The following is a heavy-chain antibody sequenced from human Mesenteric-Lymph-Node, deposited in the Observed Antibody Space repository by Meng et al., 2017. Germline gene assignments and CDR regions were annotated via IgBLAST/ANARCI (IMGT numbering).Heavy chain of an antibody. Sequence: WVRQAPGKGPEWVSGIRVRDGSTYYADSVKGRFTISRDNSKNTLYLQMNSLRAEDTAVYYCARVRQFPAGSGSTPDYWGQGTLVTVSS. CDR2: IRVRDGST. V-gene: IGHV3-23*01. J-gene: IGHJ4*02. CDR3: ARVRQFPAGSGSTPDY. D-gene: IGHD3-10*01.